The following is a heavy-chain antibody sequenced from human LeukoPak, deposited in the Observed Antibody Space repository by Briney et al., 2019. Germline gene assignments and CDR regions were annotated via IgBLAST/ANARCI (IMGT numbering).Heavy chain of an antibody. V-gene: IGHV3-48*04. CDR1: GFTFSSYA. CDR3: AREGYSGSYHFDY. CDR2: ISSSGSTI. D-gene: IGHD1-26*01. J-gene: IGHJ4*02. Sequence: GGSLRLSCAASGFTFSSYAMSWVRRAPGKGLEWVSYISSSGSTIYYADSVKGRFTISRDNAKNSLYLQMNSLRGEDTAVYYCAREGYSGSYHFDYWGQGTLVTVSS.